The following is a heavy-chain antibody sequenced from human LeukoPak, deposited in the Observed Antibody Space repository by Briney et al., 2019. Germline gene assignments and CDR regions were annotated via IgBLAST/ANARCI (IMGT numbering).Heavy chain of an antibody. CDR1: GYSISSGYY. CDR2: IYPTGST. D-gene: IGHD6-13*01. Sequence: SETLSLTCTVSGYSISSGYYWGWIRQPPGKGLEWIGNIYPTGSTYYNPSLKGRVTISVDTSKNQFSLKVSSVSAADTAVYYCARAYSSSWYWNWFDPWGQGTLVTVSS. CDR3: ARAYSSSWYWNWFDP. J-gene: IGHJ5*02. V-gene: IGHV4-38-2*02.